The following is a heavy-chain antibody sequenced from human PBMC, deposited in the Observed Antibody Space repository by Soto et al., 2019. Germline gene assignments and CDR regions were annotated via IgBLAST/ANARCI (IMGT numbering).Heavy chain of an antibody. Sequence: SETLSLTCVVYGGSFSGYYWSWIRQSPGEGLEWIGGINHRGSTNYNPSLESRVTISVDTSKNQFSLKLPSVTAADTAMYYCARDGFCTSTTCRVGNWFDPWGQGTLVTVSS. J-gene: IGHJ5*02. CDR1: GGSFSGYY. CDR2: INHRGST. CDR3: ARDGFCTSTTCRVGNWFDP. D-gene: IGHD2-2*01. V-gene: IGHV4-34*01.